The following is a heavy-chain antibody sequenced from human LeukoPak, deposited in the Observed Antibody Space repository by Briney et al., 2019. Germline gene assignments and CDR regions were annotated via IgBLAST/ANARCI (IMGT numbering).Heavy chain of an antibody. CDR1: GYTLINYY. D-gene: IGHD7-27*01. Sequence: AAVKVSCKASGYTLINYYIHWVRQAPGQGLEWMGLINPGGGSTTYSQKFQGRVTMTRDTSTNTVYMELNSLRSEDTALYYCARARTGDSDYWGQGTLVTVSS. CDR2: INPGGGST. CDR3: ARARTGDSDY. V-gene: IGHV1-46*01. J-gene: IGHJ4*02.